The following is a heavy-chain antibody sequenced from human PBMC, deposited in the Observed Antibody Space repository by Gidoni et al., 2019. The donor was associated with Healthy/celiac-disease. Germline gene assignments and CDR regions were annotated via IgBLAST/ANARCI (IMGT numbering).Heavy chain of an antibody. J-gene: IGHJ4*02. Sequence: QVQLVESGGGVVQPGRSLRLACAASGFTFSSYAMHWVRQAPVKGLEWVAVISYDGSNKYYADSVKGRFTISRDNSKNTLYLQMNSLRAEDTAVYYCARAWGSYRYYYFDYWGQGTLVTVSS. CDR1: GFTFSSYA. D-gene: IGHD3-16*02. CDR2: ISYDGSNK. CDR3: ARAWGSYRYYYFDY. V-gene: IGHV3-30-3*01.